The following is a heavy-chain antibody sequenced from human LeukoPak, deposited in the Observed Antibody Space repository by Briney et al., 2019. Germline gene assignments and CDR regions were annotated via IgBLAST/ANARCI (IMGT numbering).Heavy chain of an antibody. CDR1: GFTFSAHV. CDR3: ARDGGYTGGWTYGAGDY. V-gene: IGHV3-30*04. CDR2: ISNDGNDK. J-gene: IGHJ4*01. D-gene: IGHD3-10*01. Sequence: GRSLRLSCAASGFTFSAHVMHWVRQAPGKGLECVAVISNDGNDKYYGDSVKGRFSISRDNSKNTLYLQMGRLRTEDTAVYYCARDGGYTGGWTYGAGDYWGQGTLVTASS.